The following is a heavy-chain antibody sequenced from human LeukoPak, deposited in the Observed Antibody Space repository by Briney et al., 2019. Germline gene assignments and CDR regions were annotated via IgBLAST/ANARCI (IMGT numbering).Heavy chain of an antibody. J-gene: IGHJ5*02. CDR1: GFTFSSYR. CDR2: ISSSSLYI. CDR3: ARVPKTWSYWFDP. V-gene: IGHV3-21*01. D-gene: IGHD2-8*02. Sequence: GGSLRLSCAASGFTFSSYRMNWVRQAPGKGLEWVSSISSSSLYIYYADSVKGRFTISRDNAKNSLYLQLNSLRAEDTAVYYCARVPKTWSYWFDPWGQGTLVTVSS.